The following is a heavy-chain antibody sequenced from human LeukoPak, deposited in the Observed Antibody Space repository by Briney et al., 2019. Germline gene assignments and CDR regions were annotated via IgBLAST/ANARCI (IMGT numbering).Heavy chain of an antibody. V-gene: IGHV4-39*07. CDR1: GGSISSSSYY. D-gene: IGHD4-17*01. J-gene: IGHJ4*02. CDR2: IYYSGST. CDR3: ARRRTTGRPVDY. Sequence: SETLSLTCTVSGGSISSSSYYWGWIRQPPGKGLEWIGSIYYSGSTNYNPSLKSRVTISVDTSKNQFSLKLSSVTAADTAVYYCARRRTTGRPVDYWGQGTLVTVSS.